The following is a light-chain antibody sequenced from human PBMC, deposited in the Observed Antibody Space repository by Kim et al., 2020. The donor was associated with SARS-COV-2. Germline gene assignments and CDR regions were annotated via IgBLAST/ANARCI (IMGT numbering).Light chain of an antibody. CDR3: QQYNSHPHT. Sequence: ASVGDRVTTTCRASQNMNTWVASYQHRPGTAPELLIYKASTLENGVPSKFSGSGSGTEFTLTISILQPDDFATYHCQQYNSHPHTFGQGTKVDIK. CDR2: KAS. V-gene: IGKV1-5*03. CDR1: QNMNTW. J-gene: IGKJ2*01.